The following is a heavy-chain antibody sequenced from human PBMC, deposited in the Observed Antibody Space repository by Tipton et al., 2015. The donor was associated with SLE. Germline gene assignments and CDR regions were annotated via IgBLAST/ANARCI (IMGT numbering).Heavy chain of an antibody. V-gene: IGHV4-39*07. D-gene: IGHD1-26*01. CDR3: ATARELRGPFDY. Sequence: LRLSCTVSGDSISSSSYYWGWIRQPPGKGLEWIGSIYYSGSTYYNPSLKSRVTISVDTSKNQFSLKLSSVTAADTAVYYCATARELRGPFDYWGQGTLVTVSS. CDR2: IYYSGST. CDR1: GDSISSSSYY. J-gene: IGHJ4*02.